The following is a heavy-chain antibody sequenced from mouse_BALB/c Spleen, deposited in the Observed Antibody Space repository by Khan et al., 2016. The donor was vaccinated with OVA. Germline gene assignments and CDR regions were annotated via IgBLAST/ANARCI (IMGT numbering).Heavy chain of an antibody. Sequence: QIQLVQSGPELKKPGETVKISCKASGYTFTNYGMNWVKQAPGKGLKWMGWINTYTGEPTYADDFKGRSAFSLETSASTAYLQIKNLTNEDTATYFCARSNPYWYLDGWGAGNTVTVPS. J-gene: IGHJ1*01. CDR3: ARSNPYWYLDG. V-gene: IGHV9-3-1*01. D-gene: IGHD6-1*01. CDR1: GYTFTNYG. CDR2: INTYTGEP.